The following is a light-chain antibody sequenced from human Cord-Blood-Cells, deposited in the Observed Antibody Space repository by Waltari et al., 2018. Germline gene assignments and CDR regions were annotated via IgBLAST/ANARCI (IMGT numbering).Light chain of an antibody. J-gene: IGLJ1*01. V-gene: IGLV2-11*01. Sequence: QSALTQPRSVSGSPGQSVTISCTGTSSDVGGYNYVSWYQQHPGKAPKLMIYDVSKRPSGVPDRFSGSKSGNMASLTISGLQAEDEADYYCCSYAGSYPYVFGTGTKVTVL. CDR1: SSDVGGYNY. CDR3: CSYAGSYPYV. CDR2: DVS.